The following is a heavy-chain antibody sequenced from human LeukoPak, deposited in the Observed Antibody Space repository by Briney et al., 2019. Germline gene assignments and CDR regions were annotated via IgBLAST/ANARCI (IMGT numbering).Heavy chain of an antibody. Sequence: GESLKISCKGSGYSLSTYWIGWVRQMPGKGLEWMGIIYPGDSDTRYNPSFQGQVSISADKSISTAYLQWSSLKASDTAMYYCARGRGAIYSSGWYNYWGQGTLVTVSS. CDR1: GYSLSTYW. V-gene: IGHV5-51*01. CDR3: ARGRGAIYSSGWYNY. D-gene: IGHD6-19*01. J-gene: IGHJ4*02. CDR2: IYPGDSDT.